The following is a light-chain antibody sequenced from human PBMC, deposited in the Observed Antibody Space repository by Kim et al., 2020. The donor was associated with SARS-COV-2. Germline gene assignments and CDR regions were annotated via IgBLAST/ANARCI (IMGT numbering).Light chain of an antibody. CDR1: QSVSSSF. J-gene: IGKJ5*01. Sequence: RASQSVSSSFLAWYQQKPGQAPRLLXYAASSRATGLPDRFSGSGSGSDFILTISRLEPEDFAVYYCQQYASSPITFGQGTRLEIK. V-gene: IGKV3-20*01. CDR3: QQYASSPIT. CDR2: AAS.